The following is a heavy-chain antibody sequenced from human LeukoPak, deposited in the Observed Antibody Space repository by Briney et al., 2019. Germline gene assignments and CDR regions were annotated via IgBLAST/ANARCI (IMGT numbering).Heavy chain of an antibody. J-gene: IGHJ4*02. Sequence: ASETLSLTCAVYGGSFSGYYWSWIRQPPGKGLEWIGEINHSGSTNYNPSLKSRVTISVDTSKNQFSLKLSSVTAADTAVYYCARGDVGATTSDYWGQGTLVTVSS. CDR3: ARGDVGATTSDY. D-gene: IGHD1-26*01. CDR1: GGSFSGYY. V-gene: IGHV4-34*01. CDR2: INHSGST.